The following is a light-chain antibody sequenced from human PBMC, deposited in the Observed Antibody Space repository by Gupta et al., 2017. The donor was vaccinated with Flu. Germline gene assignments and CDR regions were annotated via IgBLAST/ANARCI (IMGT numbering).Light chain of an antibody. CDR2: GAS. Sequence: DIQMSHSPSSLSASVGDRVAITCRASQSINSYLNWYQQKPGKAPNLLIYGASSVQSGVPSRFSGSGSGRDFILTISRLQPEDFAIYYCQQTDSTPRTFGQGTKVEIK. V-gene: IGKV1-39*01. J-gene: IGKJ1*01. CDR3: QQTDSTPRT. CDR1: QSINSY.